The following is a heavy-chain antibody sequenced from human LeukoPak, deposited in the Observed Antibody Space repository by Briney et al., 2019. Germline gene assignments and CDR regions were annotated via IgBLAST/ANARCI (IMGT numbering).Heavy chain of an antibody. J-gene: IGHJ5*02. D-gene: IGHD2-2*01. Sequence: ASVKVSCKASGYTFTGYYMHWVRQAPGQGLEWMGWINPNSGGTNYAQKFQGRVTMTRDTSISTAYMELSRLRSDDTAVYYCARDRGVVPAARNWFDPWGQGALVTVSS. CDR1: GYTFTGYY. CDR2: INPNSGGT. CDR3: ARDRGVVPAARNWFDP. V-gene: IGHV1-2*02.